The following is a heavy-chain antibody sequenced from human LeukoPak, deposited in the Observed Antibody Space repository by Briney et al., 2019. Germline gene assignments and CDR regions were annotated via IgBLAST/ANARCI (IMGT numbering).Heavy chain of an antibody. Sequence: GASVKVSCKASGGTFSSYAISWVRQAPGQGLEWIGGIIPIFGTANYAQKFQGRVTITADESTSTAYMELSSLRSEDTAVYYCARDLEWELLGYWGQGTLVTVSS. D-gene: IGHD1-26*01. V-gene: IGHV1-69*13. CDR2: IIPIFGTA. CDR1: GGTFSSYA. J-gene: IGHJ4*02. CDR3: ARDLEWELLGY.